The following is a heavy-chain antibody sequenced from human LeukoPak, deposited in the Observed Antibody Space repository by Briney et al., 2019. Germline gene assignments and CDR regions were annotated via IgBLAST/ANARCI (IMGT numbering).Heavy chain of an antibody. J-gene: IGHJ4*02. CDR3: ASDRQWLVRGENY. CDR1: GFTFSSYS. CDR2: ISSSSSYI. D-gene: IGHD6-19*01. V-gene: IGHV3-21*01. Sequence: GGSLRLSRAASGFTFSSYSMNWVRQAPGKGLEWVSSISSSSSYIYYADSVKGRFTISRDNAKNSLYLQMNSLRAEDTAVYYCASDRQWLVRGENYWGQGTLVTVSS.